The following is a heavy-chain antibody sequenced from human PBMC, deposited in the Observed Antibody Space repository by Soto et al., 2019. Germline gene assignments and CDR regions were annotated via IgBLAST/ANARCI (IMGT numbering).Heavy chain of an antibody. Sequence: QVQLVQSGAEVKKPGSSVKVSCKASGGTFGSYAFSWVRQAPGQGLEWMGGIIPVSGAAHYAQKFQGRVTITEDKSTSTAYMELSSLSSQDTAVYYCATALGCRSTSCTLDYWGQGTRVIVSS. J-gene: IGHJ4*02. CDR1: GGTFGSYA. CDR3: ATALGCRSTSCTLDY. V-gene: IGHV1-69*06. D-gene: IGHD2-2*01. CDR2: IIPVSGAA.